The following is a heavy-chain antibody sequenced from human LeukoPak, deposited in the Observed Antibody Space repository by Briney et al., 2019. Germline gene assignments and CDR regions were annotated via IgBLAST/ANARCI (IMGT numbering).Heavy chain of an antibody. CDR3: ARGGWSHDY. Sequence: SETLSLTCIVSGGSINSHYWSWIRQPPGKRLELIGYIYYTGSTNYSPSLKSRVTISVDTSKNQVSLKLTSVTAADTAVYYCARGGWSHDYWGQGTLVTVSS. CDR1: GGSINSHY. D-gene: IGHD2-15*01. CDR2: IYYTGST. J-gene: IGHJ4*02. V-gene: IGHV4-59*11.